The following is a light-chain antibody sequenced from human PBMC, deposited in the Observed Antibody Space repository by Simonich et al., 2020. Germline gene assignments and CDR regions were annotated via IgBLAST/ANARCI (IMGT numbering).Light chain of an antibody. J-gene: IGKJ4*01. Sequence: DIVMTQSPDSLAVSLGERATINCKSSQSVLYSSNNKNYLAWYQQKQGQPPKLLIYWASTRESGVPDRFSGSGSWTDFTLTISSLQAEDVAVYYCQQYYSTPLTFGGGTKVEIK. CDR2: WAS. V-gene: IGKV4-1*01. CDR1: QSVLYSSNNKNY. CDR3: QQYYSTPLT.